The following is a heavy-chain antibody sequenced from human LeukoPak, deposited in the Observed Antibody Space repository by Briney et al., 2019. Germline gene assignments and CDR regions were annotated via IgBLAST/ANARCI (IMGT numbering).Heavy chain of an antibody. CDR3: AKDRRGYSYGFDY. V-gene: IGHV3-11*04. J-gene: IGHJ4*02. Sequence: GGSLRLSCAASGFTFSDHYMSWIRQAPGKGLEWISYISSSGSTIYYADSVKGRFTISRDNAKNSLYLQMNSLRAEDTAVYYCAKDRRGYSYGFDYWGQGTLVTVSS. D-gene: IGHD5-18*01. CDR1: GFTFSDHY. CDR2: ISSSGSTI.